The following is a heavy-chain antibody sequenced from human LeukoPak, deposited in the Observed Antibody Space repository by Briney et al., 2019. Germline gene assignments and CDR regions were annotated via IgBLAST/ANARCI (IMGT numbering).Heavy chain of an antibody. CDR2: ISSSGSTI. J-gene: IGHJ4*02. CDR3: ARGGYDSSGWPSQFDY. V-gene: IGHV3-11*01. Sequence: PGGSLRLSCAASGFTFSDYYMSWIRQAPGKRLEGVSYISSSGSTIYYADSVKGRFTISRDNAKNSLYLQMNSLRAEDTAVYYCARGGYDSSGWPSQFDYWGQGTLVTVSS. D-gene: IGHD3-22*01. CDR1: GFTFSDYY.